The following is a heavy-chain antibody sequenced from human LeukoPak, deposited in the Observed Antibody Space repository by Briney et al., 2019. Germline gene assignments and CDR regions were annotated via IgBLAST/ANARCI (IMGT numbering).Heavy chain of an antibody. CDR2: IKSKTDGETT. V-gene: IGHV3-15*01. Sequence: PGGSLRLSCAASGFTFINAWMTWVRQAPGKGLEWVGRIKSKTDGETTDYAAPVKGRFTISRDDSTNTLYLQMNSLRDEDTAAYYCARGGNSGWNYFDLWGRGTLVTVSS. CDR1: GFTFINAW. D-gene: IGHD6-19*01. CDR3: ARGGNSGWNYFDL. J-gene: IGHJ2*01.